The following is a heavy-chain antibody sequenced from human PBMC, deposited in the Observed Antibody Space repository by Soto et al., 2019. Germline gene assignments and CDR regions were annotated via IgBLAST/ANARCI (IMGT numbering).Heavy chain of an antibody. D-gene: IGHD6-13*01. CDR2: ISWNSGSI. CDR1: GFTFDDYA. Sequence: GGSLRLSCAASGFTFDDYAMHWVRQAPGKGLEWVSGISWNSGSIGYADSVKGRFTISRDNAKNSLYLQMNSLRAEDTALYYCAKKGDSAGFDYWGQGTLVTVSS. J-gene: IGHJ4*02. CDR3: AKKGDSAGFDY. V-gene: IGHV3-9*01.